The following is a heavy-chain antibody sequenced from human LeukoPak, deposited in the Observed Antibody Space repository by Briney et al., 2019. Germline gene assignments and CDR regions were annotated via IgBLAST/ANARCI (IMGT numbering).Heavy chain of an antibody. Sequence: GGSLRLSCAASGFTFSSYSMNWVRQAPGKGLEWVSYISSSSSTIYYADSVKGRFTISRDNAKNSLYLQMNSLRAEDTAVYYCAREGWIGVVVSFNWFDPWGQGTLVTVSS. CDR3: AREGWIGVVVSFNWFDP. J-gene: IGHJ5*02. V-gene: IGHV3-48*04. D-gene: IGHD2-2*01. CDR1: GFTFSSYS. CDR2: ISSSSSTI.